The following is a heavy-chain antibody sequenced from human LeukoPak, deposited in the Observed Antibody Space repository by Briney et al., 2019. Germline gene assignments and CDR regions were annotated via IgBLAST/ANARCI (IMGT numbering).Heavy chain of an antibody. D-gene: IGHD2-15*01. J-gene: IGHJ6*03. V-gene: IGHV4-4*02. CDR2: IYHSGST. CDR3: ARQQRIYCSGGSCYFGYYYYYMDV. Sequence: PSETLSLTCAVSGGSISSSNWWSWVRQPPGKGLEWIGEIYHSGSTNYNPSLKSRVTISVDRSKNQFSLKLSSVTAADTAVYYCARQQRIYCSGGSCYFGYYYYYMDVWGKGTTVTVSS. CDR1: GGSISSSNW.